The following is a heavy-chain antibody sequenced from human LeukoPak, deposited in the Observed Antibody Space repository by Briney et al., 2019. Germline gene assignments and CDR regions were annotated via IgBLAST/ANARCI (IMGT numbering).Heavy chain of an antibody. CDR3: ARLTGYDWESSYDY. CDR1: GGSFSGYY. D-gene: IGHD5-12*01. V-gene: IGHV4-59*01. Sequence: SETLSLTCAVYGGSFSGYYWSWTRQPPGKGLEWIGYIYYSGSTNYNPSLKSRVTISVDTSKNQFSLKLSSVTAADTAVYYCARLTGYDWESSYDYWGQGTLVTVSS. J-gene: IGHJ4*02. CDR2: IYYSGST.